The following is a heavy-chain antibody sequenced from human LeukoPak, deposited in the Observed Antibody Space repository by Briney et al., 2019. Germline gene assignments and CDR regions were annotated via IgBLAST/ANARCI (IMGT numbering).Heavy chain of an antibody. CDR2: INHSGST. D-gene: IGHD3-3*01. V-gene: IGHV4-34*01. J-gene: IGHJ5*02. CDR3: ARHESITISGAVNWNWFDP. CDR1: GGSFSGYY. Sequence: SETLSLTCAVYGGSFSGYYWSWIRQPPGKGLEWIGEINHSGSTYYNPSLKSRVTISVDMSKNQFSLKLSSVTAADTAVYYCARHESITISGAVNWNWFDPWGQGTLVTVSS.